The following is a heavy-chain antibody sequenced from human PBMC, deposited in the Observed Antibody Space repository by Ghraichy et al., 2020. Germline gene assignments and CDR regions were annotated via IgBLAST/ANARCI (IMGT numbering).Heavy chain of an antibody. CDR1: GGSISINY. CDR2: FYHSGST. CDR3: ATDNYGNDNYGMDV. D-gene: IGHD5-18*01. V-gene: IGHV4-59*01. Sequence: SETLSLTCTVSGGSISINYWSWIRQPPGKGLEWIGYFYHSGSTNFNPSLMSRVTISVDMSKNQLSLKLSSVTGADTAVYYCATDNYGNDNYGMDVWGQGTTVTVSS. J-gene: IGHJ6*02.